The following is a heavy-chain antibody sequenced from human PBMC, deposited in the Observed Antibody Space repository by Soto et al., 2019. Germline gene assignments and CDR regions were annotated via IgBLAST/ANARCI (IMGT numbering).Heavy chain of an antibody. D-gene: IGHD3-22*01. CDR2: IIPIFGTA. CDR1: GGTFSSYA. J-gene: IGHJ4*02. Sequence: QVQLVQSGAEVKKPGSSVKVSCKASGGTFSSYAISWVRQAPGQGLEWMGGIIPIFGTANYAQKFQGRVTITEDESPSTAYMELSSLRSEDTAVYYCARDGRNYDSSGYYADYWGQGTLVTVSS. V-gene: IGHV1-69*12. CDR3: ARDGRNYDSSGYYADY.